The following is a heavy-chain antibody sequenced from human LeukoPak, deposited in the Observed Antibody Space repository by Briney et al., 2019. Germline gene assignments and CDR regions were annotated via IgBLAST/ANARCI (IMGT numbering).Heavy chain of an antibody. D-gene: IGHD3-10*01. V-gene: IGHV1-18*01. CDR3: ARDSNNWYSLWYYYGSGSYPHFDY. CDR2: ISAYNGNT. CDR1: GYTFTSYG. Sequence: ASVKVSCKASGYTFTSYGISWVRQAPGQGLEWMGWISAYNGNTNYAQKLRGRVTMTTDTSTSTAYMELRSLRSDDTAVYYCARDSNNWYSLWYYYGSGSYPHFDYWGQGTLVTVSS. J-gene: IGHJ4*02.